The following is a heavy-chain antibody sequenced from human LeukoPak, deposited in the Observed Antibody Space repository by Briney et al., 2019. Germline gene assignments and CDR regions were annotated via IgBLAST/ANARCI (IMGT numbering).Heavy chain of an antibody. Sequence: GASVNVSCKASGYTFITSGITWVRQAPGHGLKWMGWISPFNGKTRFAEEFQDRLTMTTDTPTRTAYMVLRSLRSDDTAVYYCARDEGVDTAMVLDYWGQGTLVTVSS. CDR3: ARDEGVDTAMVLDY. CDR1: GYTFITSG. CDR2: ISPFNGKT. D-gene: IGHD5-18*01. J-gene: IGHJ4*02. V-gene: IGHV1-18*01.